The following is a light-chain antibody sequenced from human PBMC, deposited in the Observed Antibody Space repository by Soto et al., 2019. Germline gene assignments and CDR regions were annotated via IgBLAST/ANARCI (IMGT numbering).Light chain of an antibody. CDR3: QQYKNWPPLT. CDR1: QSVGSA. CDR2: GAS. Sequence: EIVVTQSPATLSVSPGETATLSCRASQSVGSAVAWYQHKPGQAPRLLIVGASIRATGVPGRFSGGGSGTEFTLTISSLQSEDFAVYYCQQYKNWPPLTFGGGTTVEIK. V-gene: IGKV3-15*01. J-gene: IGKJ4*01.